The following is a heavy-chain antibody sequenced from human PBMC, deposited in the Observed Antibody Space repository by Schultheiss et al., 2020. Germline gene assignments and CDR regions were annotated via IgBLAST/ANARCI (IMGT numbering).Heavy chain of an antibody. Sequence: SETLSLTYTVSGGSISSSYYWGWIRQPPGKGLEWIGSIYYSGTTYYNPSLRSRVTISVDTSKNQFSLKVSSVTAADTAVYYCARQTNNQGELPYYFDYWGQGTLVTVYS. V-gene: IGHV4-39*01. D-gene: IGHD1-26*01. CDR1: GGSISSSYY. J-gene: IGHJ4*02. CDR2: IYYSGTT. CDR3: ARQTNNQGELPYYFDY.